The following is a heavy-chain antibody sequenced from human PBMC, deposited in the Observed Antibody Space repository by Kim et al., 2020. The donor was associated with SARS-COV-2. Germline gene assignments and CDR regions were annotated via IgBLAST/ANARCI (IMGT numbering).Heavy chain of an antibody. CDR3: ARQEATAACFDP. CDR2: VFYSGTP. J-gene: IGHJ5*02. D-gene: IGHD6-13*01. Sequence: SETLSLTCTVSGDSMNTNRYYWAWIRQAPGKGLEYIGRVFYSGTPNYNPSLKSRVTISVDTSKNQFSLRLTSVTAADTALYYCARQEATAACFDPWGQGILVTVSS. CDR1: GDSMNTNRYY. V-gene: IGHV4-39*01.